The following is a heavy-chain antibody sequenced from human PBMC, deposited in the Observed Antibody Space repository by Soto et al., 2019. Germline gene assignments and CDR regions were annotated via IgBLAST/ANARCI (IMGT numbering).Heavy chain of an antibody. CDR3: ASGYCVGGTCYSSPGNY. J-gene: IGHJ4*01. Sequence: GGSLRLSCAASGLTFSDHYMDWVRQAPGEGLEWVGRIKNKVIGYSTFYAASVKGRFIISRDDSKNSLYLEMNSLRTEDTAVYSCASGYCVGGTCYSSPGNYWGHGTLVTVSS. D-gene: IGHD2-15*01. CDR1: GLTFSDHY. V-gene: IGHV3-72*01. CDR2: IKNKVIGYST.